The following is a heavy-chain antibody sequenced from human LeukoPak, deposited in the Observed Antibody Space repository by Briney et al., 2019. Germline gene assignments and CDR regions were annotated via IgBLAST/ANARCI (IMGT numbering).Heavy chain of an antibody. CDR3: TTDSFWNYFDY. CDR1: GFTFSNAW. J-gene: IGHJ4*02. D-gene: IGHD1-1*01. V-gene: IGHV3-15*01. CDR2: IKSKTDGGTT. Sequence: SGGSLRLSCAASGFTFSNAWMSWVRQAPGKGLEWVGRIKSKTDGGTTDYAAPVKGRFTISRDDSKNTLYLHMNSLKTEDTAVYYCTTDSFWNYFDYWGQGTLVTVSS.